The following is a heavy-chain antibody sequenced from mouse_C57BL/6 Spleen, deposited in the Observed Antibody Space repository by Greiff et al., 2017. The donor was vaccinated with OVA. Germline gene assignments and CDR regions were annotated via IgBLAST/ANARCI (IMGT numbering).Heavy chain of an antibody. D-gene: IGHD1-1*01. CDR1: GYTFTSYW. CDR3: ARDTTVVDV. V-gene: IGHV1-59*01. CDR2: IDPSDSYT. Sequence: VQLQQPGAELVRPGTSVKLSCKASGYTFTSYWMHWVKQRPGQGLEWIGVIDPSDSYTNYNQKFKGKATLTVGTSSSTAYMQRSSLTSEDSAVYYCARDTTVVDVWGTGTTVTVSS. J-gene: IGHJ1*03.